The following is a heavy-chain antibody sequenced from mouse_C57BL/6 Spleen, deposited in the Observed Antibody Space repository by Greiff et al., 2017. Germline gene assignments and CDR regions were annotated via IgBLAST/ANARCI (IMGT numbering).Heavy chain of an antibody. Sequence: VQLQQSGPELVKPGASVKISCKASGYSFTDYNMNWVQQSNGKSLEWIGVINPNYGTTSYNQKFKGKATLTVDQSSSTAYMQLNSLTSEDSAVYACATSRGTLPKGEDDDYWGQGTTLTVSS. D-gene: IGHD3-3*01. J-gene: IGHJ2*01. CDR1: GYSFTDYN. V-gene: IGHV1-39*01. CDR2: INPNYGTT. CDR3: ATSRGTLPKGEDDDY.